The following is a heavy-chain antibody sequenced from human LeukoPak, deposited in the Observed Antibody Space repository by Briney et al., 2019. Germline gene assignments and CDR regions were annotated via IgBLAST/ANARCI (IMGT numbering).Heavy chain of an antibody. CDR2: ISYSGHT. D-gene: IGHD3-10*01. V-gene: IGHV4-39*01. CDR3: ARQRAWYGEWAFDF. CDR1: GDSMSSGSYY. Sequence: PSETLSLTCTASGDSMSSGSYYWGWIRQPPGKGLEWIGSISYSGHTYYNPPLKSRVTISVDTSKNQFSLKLSSVTAADAAGYLCARQRAWYGEWAFDFWGQGTLVTVSS. J-gene: IGHJ4*02.